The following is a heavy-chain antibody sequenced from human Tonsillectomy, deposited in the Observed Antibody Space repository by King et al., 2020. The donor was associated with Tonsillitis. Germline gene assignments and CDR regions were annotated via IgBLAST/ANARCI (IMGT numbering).Heavy chain of an antibody. J-gene: IGHJ3*02. V-gene: IGHV1-2*02. CDR3: AKIGTAYGAFDI. CDR2: ISPNSGGT. Sequence: QLVQSGAEVKKPGASVKVSCKASGYTFTGYHMHWVRQARGQGLEWMGWISPNSGGTNYAQMFQGRGTMTRDTSITTASMALSGLRSDDTAVYYCAKIGTAYGAFDIWGQGTMVTVSS. CDR1: GYTFTGYH. D-gene: IGHD3-10*01.